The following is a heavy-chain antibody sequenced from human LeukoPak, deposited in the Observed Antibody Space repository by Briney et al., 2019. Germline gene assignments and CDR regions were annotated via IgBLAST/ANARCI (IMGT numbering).Heavy chain of an antibody. CDR3: ARRYCSGGSCYPDY. CDR1: GYTFTGYN. V-gene: IGHV1-2*02. Sequence: GASVKVSCKASGYTFTGYNIQWVRQAPGQGLEWMGWINPNSGGTIYAQKFLDRVTMTRDTSISTAYMELSRLRSDDTAVYYCARRYCSGGSCYPDYWGQGTLVTVSS. CDR2: INPNSGGT. D-gene: IGHD2-15*01. J-gene: IGHJ4*02.